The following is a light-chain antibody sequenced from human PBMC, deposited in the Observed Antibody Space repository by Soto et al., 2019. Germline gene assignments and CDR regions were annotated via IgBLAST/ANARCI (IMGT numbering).Light chain of an antibody. CDR2: AAS. Sequence: DIQMTQSPSSLSASVGDRVTITCRASQSISSYLNWYQQKPGKAPKLLIYAASSLQSGVPSRFSGSGSGTDCTLTISSLQPEDFATYYCQQSYSTPKTCGQGTKVEIK. J-gene: IGKJ1*01. CDR3: QQSYSTPKT. V-gene: IGKV1-39*01. CDR1: QSISSY.